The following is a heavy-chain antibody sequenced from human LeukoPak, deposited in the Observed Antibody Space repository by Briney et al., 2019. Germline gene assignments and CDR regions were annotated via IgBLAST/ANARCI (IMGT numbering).Heavy chain of an antibody. CDR1: GGSISSYY. D-gene: IGHD2-8*02. V-gene: IGHV4-59*08. CDR3: ARHGTVAGPFQH. CDR2: IYYSGTT. J-gene: IGHJ1*01. Sequence: SETLSLTCTVSGGSISSYYWSWIRQPPGKALEWIGYIYYSGTTNYNPSLKSRVTMSVDTSKNQFSLKLNSTTAADTAGYYCARHGTVAGPFQHWGQGTLVAVSS.